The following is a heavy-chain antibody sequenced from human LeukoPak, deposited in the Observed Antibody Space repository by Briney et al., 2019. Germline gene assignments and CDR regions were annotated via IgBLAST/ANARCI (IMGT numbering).Heavy chain of an antibody. CDR2: IKQDGGEK. J-gene: IGHJ3*02. CDR1: GLTFSSYW. Sequence: PGGSLRLSCAASGLTFSSYWMSWVRQAPGKGPEWVANIKQDGGEKYYVGSVKGRFTISRDNAKNSLYLQMNSLRAEDTAVYYGARDAFSRISVFGVVSDAFDIWGQGTMVTVSS. D-gene: IGHD3-3*01. CDR3: ARDAFSRISVFGVVSDAFDI. V-gene: IGHV3-7*01.